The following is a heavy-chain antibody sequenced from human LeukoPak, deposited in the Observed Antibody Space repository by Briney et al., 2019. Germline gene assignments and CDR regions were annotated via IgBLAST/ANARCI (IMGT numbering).Heavy chain of an antibody. D-gene: IGHD4-23*01. CDR3: AKDDYGGNRDY. V-gene: IGHV3-23*01. CDR2: ISGSGGSA. Sequence: GGSLRLPCAASGFTFSSYAMSWVRQAPGKGLEWVSVISGSGGSAYNADSVKGRFTISRDNSKSTLYLQMNSLRAEDTAVYYCAKDDYGGNRDYWGQGTLVTVSS. CDR1: GFTFSSYA. J-gene: IGHJ4*02.